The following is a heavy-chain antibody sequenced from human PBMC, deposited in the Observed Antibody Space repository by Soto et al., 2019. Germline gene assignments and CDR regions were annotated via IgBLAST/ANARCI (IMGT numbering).Heavy chain of an antibody. CDR2: IIPIFGTA. Sequence: QVQLVQSGAEVKKPGSSVKVSCKASGGTFSSYAISWVRQAPGQGLEWMGGIIPIFGTANYAQKFQGRVTINANESTSTAYMELSSLRAEDTAVYYCARDHTGYDFWSGYYVDYYGMDVWGQGTTVTVSS. D-gene: IGHD3-3*01. J-gene: IGHJ6*02. V-gene: IGHV1-69*01. CDR3: ARDHTGYDFWSGYYVDYYGMDV. CDR1: GGTFSSYA.